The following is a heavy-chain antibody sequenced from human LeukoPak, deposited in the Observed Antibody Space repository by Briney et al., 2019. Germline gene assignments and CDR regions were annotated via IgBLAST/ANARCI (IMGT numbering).Heavy chain of an antibody. D-gene: IGHD6-19*01. CDR1: GYTFTSYY. CDR2: INPSGGST. J-gene: IGHJ4*02. V-gene: IGHV1-46*01. Sequence: ASVKVSCKASGYTFTSYYMHWARQAPGQGLEWMGIINPSGGSTSYAQKFQGRVTMTRDTSTSTVYTELSSLRSEDTAVYYCARSSGGYYFDYWGQGTLVTVSS. CDR3: ARSSGGYYFDY.